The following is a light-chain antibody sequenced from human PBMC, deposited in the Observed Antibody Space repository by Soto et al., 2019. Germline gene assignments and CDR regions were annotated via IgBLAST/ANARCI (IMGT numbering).Light chain of an antibody. V-gene: IGKV1-39*01. CDR2: AAS. J-gene: IGKJ1*01. CDR1: QSINNY. Sequence: DIQMTQSPSSLSASVGDSVTISCRASQSINNYFNWYQLKPGRAPKLLIYAASILQSGVPPRFSGSGSGTDFTLTINSLQPEDFATYLCQQGYSRPLTFGQGTKIEI. CDR3: QQGYSRPLT.